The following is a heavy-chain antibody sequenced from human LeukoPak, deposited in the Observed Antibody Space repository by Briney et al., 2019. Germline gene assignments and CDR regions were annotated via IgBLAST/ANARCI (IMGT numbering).Heavy chain of an antibody. Sequence: GGSLRLSCAASGFTFSSYEMHWVRQAPGKGLEWVSYISCSGSTIYYADSVKGRFTISRDNAKNSLYLQMNSLRAEDTAVYYCARDGQWLVRGRFDYWGQGTLVTVSS. CDR1: GFTFSSYE. V-gene: IGHV3-48*03. CDR3: ARDGQWLVRGRFDY. J-gene: IGHJ4*02. D-gene: IGHD6-19*01. CDR2: ISCSGSTI.